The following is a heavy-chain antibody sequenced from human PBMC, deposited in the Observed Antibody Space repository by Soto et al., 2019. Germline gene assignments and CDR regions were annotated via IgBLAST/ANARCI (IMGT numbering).Heavy chain of an antibody. Sequence: PSETLSLTCTVSGGSISSGGYYWSWIRQHPGKGLEWIGSIYYSGSTYYNPSLKSRVTISVDTSKNQFSLKLSSVTAADTAVYYCASSPVNRRLLWFGESKTEYYYYGMDVWGQGTTVTVSS. CDR3: ASSPVNRRLLWFGESKTEYYYYGMDV. CDR1: GGSISSGGYY. D-gene: IGHD3-10*01. V-gene: IGHV4-39*01. CDR2: IYYSGST. J-gene: IGHJ6*02.